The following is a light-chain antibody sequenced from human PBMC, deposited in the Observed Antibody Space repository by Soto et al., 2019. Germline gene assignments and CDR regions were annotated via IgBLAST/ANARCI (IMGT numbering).Light chain of an antibody. V-gene: IGKV1-39*01. CDR1: QTISSY. Sequence: DLQMTQSPSSLSASVGDRVTITCRASQTISSYLNWYQQKPGKAPKLLIYAASSLQSGVPSRFSGSGSGTDFTLTISSLQPEDFASYYCQQTHRTPWTFGQGTKVEIK. CDR3: QQTHRTPWT. CDR2: AAS. J-gene: IGKJ1*01.